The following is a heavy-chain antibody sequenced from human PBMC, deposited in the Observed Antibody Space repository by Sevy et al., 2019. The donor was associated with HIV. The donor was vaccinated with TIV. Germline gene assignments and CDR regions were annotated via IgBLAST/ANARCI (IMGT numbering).Heavy chain of an antibody. CDR3: ARGHFNWNDVGWFDP. Sequence: SETLSLTCTVSGGSVSSGSYYWSWIRQPPGKGLEWTGYIYYSGSTNYNPSLKSRVTISVDTSKNQFSLKLSSVTAADTAVYYCARGHFNWNDVGWFDPWGQGTLVTVSS. CDR2: IYYSGST. V-gene: IGHV4-61*01. CDR1: GGSVSSGSYY. D-gene: IGHD1-1*01. J-gene: IGHJ5*02.